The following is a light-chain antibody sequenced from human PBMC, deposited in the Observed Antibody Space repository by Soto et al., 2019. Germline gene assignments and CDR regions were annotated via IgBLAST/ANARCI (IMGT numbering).Light chain of an antibody. CDR3: QKYNSAPYT. CDR1: QGISNY. J-gene: IGKJ2*01. V-gene: IGKV1-27*01. CDR2: AAS. Sequence: DIQITQSPSSLSASVGDRVTITCRASQGISNYLAWYQQKPGKVPKLLIYAASTLQSGVPSRFSGSGSGTDFTLTISSXQPEDVATYNCQKYNSAPYTFGQGTKVDIK.